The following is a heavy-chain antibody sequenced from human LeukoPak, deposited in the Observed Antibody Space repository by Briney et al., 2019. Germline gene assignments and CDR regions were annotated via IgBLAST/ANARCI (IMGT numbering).Heavy chain of an antibody. CDR2: IYHSGST. CDR1: GGSISSSSYY. J-gene: IGHJ3*02. Sequence: SETLSLTCTVSGGSISSSSYYWGWIRQPPGKGLEWIGSIYHSGSTYYNPSLKSRVTISVDTSKNQFSLKLSSVTAADTAVYYCASPLIAAAGTNDAFDIWGRGTMVTVSS. D-gene: IGHD6-13*01. V-gene: IGHV4-39*07. CDR3: ASPLIAAAGTNDAFDI.